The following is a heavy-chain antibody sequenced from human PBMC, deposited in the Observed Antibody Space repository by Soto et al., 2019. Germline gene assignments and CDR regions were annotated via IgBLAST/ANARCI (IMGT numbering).Heavy chain of an antibody. CDR3: ARRTYSNGFFGY. CDR2: IYYSGST. Sequence: SETLSLTCTVSGGSISSSRYYWGWIRQPPGKGLEWIGSIYYSGSTYYNPSLKSRLTISVDTSKNQFSLKLSSVTAADTAVYFCARRTYSNGFFGYWGQGTLVTVSS. V-gene: IGHV4-39*01. J-gene: IGHJ4*02. CDR1: GGSISSSRYY. D-gene: IGHD5-18*01.